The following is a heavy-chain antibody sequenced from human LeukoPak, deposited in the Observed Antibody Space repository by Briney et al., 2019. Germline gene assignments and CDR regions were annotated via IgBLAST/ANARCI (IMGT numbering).Heavy chain of an antibody. Sequence: GESLKISCQGSGYSFTSYWINWVRQMPGKGLEWMGRIDPSDSYTNYSPSFQGHVTISADKSIGTAYLQWSSLKASDTAMYYCARSTSGWYNGFDYWGQGTLVTVSS. CDR1: GYSFTSYW. V-gene: IGHV5-10-1*01. CDR2: IDPSDSYT. J-gene: IGHJ4*02. CDR3: ARSTSGWYNGFDY. D-gene: IGHD6-19*01.